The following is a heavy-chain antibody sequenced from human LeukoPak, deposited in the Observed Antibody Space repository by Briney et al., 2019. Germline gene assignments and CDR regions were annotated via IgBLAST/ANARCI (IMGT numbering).Heavy chain of an antibody. CDR3: ARDLEWFGDVDDY. D-gene: IGHD3-10*01. CDR1: GFTFSSYW. Sequence: PGGSLRLSCAASGFTFSSYWMHWVRQAPGKGLVWVSRINSDGSSTSYADSVKGRLIISRDNAKNTLYLQMNSLRAEDTAVYYCARDLEWFGDVDDYWGQGTLVTVSS. V-gene: IGHV3-74*01. CDR2: INSDGSST. J-gene: IGHJ4*02.